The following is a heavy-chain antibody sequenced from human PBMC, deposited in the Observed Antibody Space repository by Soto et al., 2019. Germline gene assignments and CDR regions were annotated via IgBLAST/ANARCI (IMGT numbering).Heavy chain of an antibody. V-gene: IGHV3-74*01. CDR3: ARDPAPSGWFDY. Sequence: QPGGSLRLSCAASGFTFSNYWMHWVRQVPGKGLVWVSRINSDGSSTSYADYVKGRFTISRDNAKNTLYLQMNSLRAEDTAVYYCARDPAPSGWFDYWGQGTLVTVSS. CDR2: INSDGSST. J-gene: IGHJ5*01. D-gene: IGHD1-26*01. CDR1: GFTFSNYW.